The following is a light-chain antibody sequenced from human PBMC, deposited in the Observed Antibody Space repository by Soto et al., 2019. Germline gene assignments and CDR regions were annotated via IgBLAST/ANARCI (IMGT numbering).Light chain of an antibody. CDR1: SSDFGAYKY. J-gene: IGLJ1*01. V-gene: IGLV2-8*01. CDR2: EVN. CDR3: SSYVASNTLRV. Sequence: QSALTQPPAASASPGQSVSISCTGTSSDFGAYKYVSWYQQHPGKAPKLIIYEVNQRPSGVPDRFSGSKSGNTASLTVSGLQAEDEADYYCSSYVASNTLRVFGTGNKVTVL.